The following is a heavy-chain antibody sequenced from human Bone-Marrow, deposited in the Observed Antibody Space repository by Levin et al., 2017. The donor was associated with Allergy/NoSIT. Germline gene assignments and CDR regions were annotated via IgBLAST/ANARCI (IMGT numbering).Heavy chain of an antibody. CDR3: ARVRDGYNFGDYYFDS. D-gene: IGHD5-24*01. CDR2: TYYNGST. V-gene: IGHV4-30-4*01. J-gene: IGHJ4*02. CDR1: GGSISSNNYY. Sequence: SETLSLTCTVSGGSISSNNYYWTWIRQPPGKGLECIGYTYYNGSTYYNPSLKSRVTISVDTSKNQFSLKLDSVTAADTAVYYCARVRDGYNFGDYYFDSWGQGTLVIVSS.